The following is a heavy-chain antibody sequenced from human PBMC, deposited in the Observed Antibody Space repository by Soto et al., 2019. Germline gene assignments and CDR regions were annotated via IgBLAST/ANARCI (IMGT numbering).Heavy chain of an antibody. V-gene: IGHV3-21*01. CDR3: ARSPYYYDSSVYYSY. Sequence: EVQLVESGGGLVKPGGSLRLSCAASGFTFSSYSMNWVRQAPGKGLEWVSSISSSSSYIYYADSVKGRFTISRDNAKNSLYLQMSSLRAEDTAVYDCARSPYYYDSSVYYSYWGQGTLVTVSS. D-gene: IGHD3-22*01. J-gene: IGHJ4*02. CDR2: ISSSSSYI. CDR1: GFTFSSYS.